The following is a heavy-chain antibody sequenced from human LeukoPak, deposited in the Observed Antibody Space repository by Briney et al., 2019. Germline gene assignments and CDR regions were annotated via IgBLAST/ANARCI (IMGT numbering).Heavy chain of an antibody. D-gene: IGHD6-19*01. Sequence: GGSLRLSCAASGSIFSTYTMNWVRQAPGKGLEWVSSISTSGTYIYYGDAVKGRFTISRDNAKNSLYLQMNSLRAEDTAVYYCAREVAGLSDNWGQGTLVTVSS. CDR2: ISTSGTYI. CDR1: GSIFSTYT. J-gene: IGHJ4*02. V-gene: IGHV3-21*01. CDR3: AREVAGLSDN.